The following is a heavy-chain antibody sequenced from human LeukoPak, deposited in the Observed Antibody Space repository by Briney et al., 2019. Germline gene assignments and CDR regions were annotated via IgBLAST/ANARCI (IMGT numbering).Heavy chain of an antibody. D-gene: IGHD4-23*01. CDR1: GFTFSSYW. CDR3: ARAPPDYGGCTNDY. Sequence: LAGGSLRLSCAASGFTFSSYWMNWVRQAPGKGLKWVSYISGSSNRIFYADSVKGRFTISRDNAENSLYLQMNSLRAEDTAVYYCARAPPDYGGCTNDYWGQGTLVTVSS. CDR2: ISGSSNRI. J-gene: IGHJ4*02. V-gene: IGHV3-48*01.